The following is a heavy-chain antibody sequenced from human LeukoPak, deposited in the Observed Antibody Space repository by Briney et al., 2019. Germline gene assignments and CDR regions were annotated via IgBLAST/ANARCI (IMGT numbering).Heavy chain of an antibody. Sequence: GGSLRLSCEASGFTFSSYSMNWARQAPGKGLEWVSFIYSDNTHYSDSVKGRFTISRDNSKDTLYLQMNSLRAEDTAVYYCARRAGAYSHPYDCWGQGTLVTVSS. CDR3: ARRAGAYSHPYDC. V-gene: IGHV3-53*01. J-gene: IGHJ4*02. CDR2: IYSDNT. CDR1: GFTFSSYS. D-gene: IGHD4/OR15-4a*01.